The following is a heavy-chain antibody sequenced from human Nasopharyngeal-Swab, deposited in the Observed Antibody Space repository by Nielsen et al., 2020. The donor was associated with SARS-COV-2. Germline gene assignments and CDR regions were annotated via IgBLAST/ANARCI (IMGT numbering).Heavy chain of an antibody. CDR3: ARDGYWDYMDI. D-gene: IGHD5-18*01. J-gene: IGHJ6*03. CDR1: GYTFTAFP. CDR2: INTGDGDT. Sequence: ASVKVSCKASGYTFTAFPMHWVRQAPGQRLEWMGCINTGDGDTKYSQKFQGRVTLTRDTSASTAYMELSSLRSEDTAVYYCARDGYWDYMDIWGKGTAVTVSS. V-gene: IGHV1-3*04.